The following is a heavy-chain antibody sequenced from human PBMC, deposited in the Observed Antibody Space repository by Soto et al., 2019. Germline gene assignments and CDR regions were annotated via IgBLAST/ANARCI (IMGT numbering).Heavy chain of an antibody. Sequence: ASVKVSCKASGGTFSSSAISWVRQAPGQGLEWMGGIIPIFGTANYAQKFQGRVTITADESTSTAYMELSSLRSEDTAVYYCARSNEYSSSYYYYYYGMDVWGQGTTVTVSS. D-gene: IGHD6-6*01. J-gene: IGHJ6*02. CDR3: ARSNEYSSSYYYYYYGMDV. CDR1: GGTFSSSA. V-gene: IGHV1-69*13. CDR2: IIPIFGTA.